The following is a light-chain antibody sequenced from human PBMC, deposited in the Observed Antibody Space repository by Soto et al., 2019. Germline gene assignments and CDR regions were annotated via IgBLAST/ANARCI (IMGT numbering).Light chain of an antibody. Sequence: DIQMTQSPSSLSASVGDRVTITCRASQGISNYLAWYQQKPGKVPKLLIYAASTLQSGVPSRFSGSGSGTDFTRTISSLQPEDVATYYCQKYNSAHSLTFGQGTKVEIK. CDR2: AAS. CDR1: QGISNY. CDR3: QKYNSAHSLT. V-gene: IGKV1-27*01. J-gene: IGKJ1*01.